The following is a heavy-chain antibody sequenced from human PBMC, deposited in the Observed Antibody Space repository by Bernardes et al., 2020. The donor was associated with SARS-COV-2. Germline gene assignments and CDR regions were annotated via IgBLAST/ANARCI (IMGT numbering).Heavy chain of an antibody. Sequence: GGSLRLSCAASGFTFSSYAMNWVRQAPGKGLEWVSTISGSVGTTFYADSVKGRIKSKTDGGTTDYAAPVKGRFTISRDDSKNTLYLQMNSLKTEDTAVYYCTTGVPPDMTTVGNYYYGMDVWGQWTTVTASS. CDR1: GFTFSSYA. D-gene: IGHD4-4*01. J-gene: IGHJ6*02. CDR2: IKSKTDGGTT. CDR3: TTGVPPDMTTVGNYYYGMDV. V-gene: IGHV3-15*07.